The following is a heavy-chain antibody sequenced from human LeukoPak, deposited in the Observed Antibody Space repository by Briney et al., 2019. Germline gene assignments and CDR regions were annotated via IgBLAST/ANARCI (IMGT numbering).Heavy chain of an antibody. J-gene: IGHJ4*02. D-gene: IGHD3-10*01. CDR3: ARLLWFGESRFDY. V-gene: IGHV3-7*05. CDR2: IQQDGCEK. CDR1: GFTFSTYW. Sequence: GGSLRLSCAASGFTFSTYWMSWVRQTPGKGLQWVANIQQDGCEKYYVDSVQGRFTISRDNAKNSLYLQMNSLRAEDTAVYYCARLLWFGESRFDYWGQGTLVTVSS.